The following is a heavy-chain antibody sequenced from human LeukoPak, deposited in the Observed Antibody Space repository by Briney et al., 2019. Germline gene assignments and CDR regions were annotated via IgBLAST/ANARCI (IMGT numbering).Heavy chain of an antibody. Sequence: AGGSLRLSCAASGFTFSSYGMHWVRQAPGKGLEWVSFISYDGSNSVYADSVMGRFTISRDNSKNTVDLQINSLRFEDTAIYYCAKDWGQRGVGATLGHWGQGTLVIVSS. J-gene: IGHJ4*02. CDR3: AKDWGQRGVGATLGH. CDR1: GFTFSSYG. D-gene: IGHD1-26*01. CDR2: ISYDGSNS. V-gene: IGHV3-30*02.